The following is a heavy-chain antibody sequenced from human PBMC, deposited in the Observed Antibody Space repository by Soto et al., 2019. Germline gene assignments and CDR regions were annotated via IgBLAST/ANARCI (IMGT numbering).Heavy chain of an antibody. CDR2: ISAVFTYI. V-gene: IGHV3-21*01. CDR3: ARVANIKVGGIQIYYFDY. D-gene: IGHD3-10*01. Sequence: GESLRLSCVASGFNFGSYGMYWVRQAPWQRLEWVSSISAVFTYIYYGDSVKGRFTISRDNAKYSMFLQMDSLPVEDTAVYYCARVANIKVGGIQIYYFDYWGQGIPVTVSS. J-gene: IGHJ4*02. CDR1: GFNFGSYG.